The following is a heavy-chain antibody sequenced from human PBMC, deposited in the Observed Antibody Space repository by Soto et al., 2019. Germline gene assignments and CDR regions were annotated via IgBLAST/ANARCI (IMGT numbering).Heavy chain of an antibody. V-gene: IGHV3-74*01. Sequence: GGSLRRSCSASGFTFSSNWMHWGRQAPGKELVWVSRINSDGSITSYAASVKGQFTISRDNAKNTLYLQMNSLRADDTAVYYCARGSSSWYVSLDYWGQEILVAASS. D-gene: IGHD6-13*01. CDR2: INSDGSIT. CDR1: GFTFSSNW. CDR3: ARGSSSWYVSLDY. J-gene: IGHJ4*02.